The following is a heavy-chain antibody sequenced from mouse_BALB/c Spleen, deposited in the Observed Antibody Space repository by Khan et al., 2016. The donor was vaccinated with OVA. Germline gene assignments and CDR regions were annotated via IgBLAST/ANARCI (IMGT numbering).Heavy chain of an antibody. CDR3: ARPPYFSYTLDY. Sequence: QIQLVQSGPELKKPGETVKISCKASGYTFTNYGMNWVKQSPGKALKWMGWINTYTGEPTYADDFKGRFAFSLETSATTAYLQINNLTNEDTATDFCARPPYFSYTLDYWGQGTSVTGSS. V-gene: IGHV9-3-1*01. J-gene: IGHJ4*01. CDR1: GYTFTNYG. CDR2: INTYTGEP. D-gene: IGHD2-10*01.